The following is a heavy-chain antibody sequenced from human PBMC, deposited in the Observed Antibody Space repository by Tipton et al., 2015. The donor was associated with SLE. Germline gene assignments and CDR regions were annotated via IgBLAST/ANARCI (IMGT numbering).Heavy chain of an antibody. Sequence: TLSLTCTVSGGSISSGGYYWRWIRRHPGKGLEWIGYIYYSGSTNYNPPLKSRVTISVDTSKNQFSLTLSSVPAADTAVYYGARGRITMVRGVMGAFDIWGQGTMVTVSS. J-gene: IGHJ3*02. D-gene: IGHD3-10*01. CDR3: ARGRITMVRGVMGAFDI. V-gene: IGHV4-61*08. CDR1: GGSISSGGYY. CDR2: IYYSGST.